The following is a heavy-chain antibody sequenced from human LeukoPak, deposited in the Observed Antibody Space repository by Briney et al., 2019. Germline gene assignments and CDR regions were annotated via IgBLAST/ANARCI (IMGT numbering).Heavy chain of an antibody. J-gene: IGHJ3*02. D-gene: IGHD4-17*01. CDR1: GYSFTSYW. Sequence: HGESLKISCKGSGYSFTSYWIGWVRQMPGKGLEWMGIIYPGDSDTRYSPSFQGQVTISADKSISTAYLQWSSLKASDTAMYYCASRGLTTHDAFDIWGQGAMVTVSS. V-gene: IGHV5-51*01. CDR3: ASRGLTTHDAFDI. CDR2: IYPGDSDT.